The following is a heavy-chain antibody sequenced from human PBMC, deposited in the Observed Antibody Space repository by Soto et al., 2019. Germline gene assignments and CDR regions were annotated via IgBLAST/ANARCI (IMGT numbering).Heavy chain of an antibody. V-gene: IGHV6-1*01. CDR3: ERGRAAGRGAWLDS. J-gene: IGHJ5*01. Sequence: PSQTLSLTCDISGDSVSSNSAAWNWIRQSPSRGLEWLGRTYYRSKWYNDYAVSVRGRITINPDTSKNQFSLQLKSVTPDDTAVYSCERGRAAGRGAWLDSWGQGTQVTVSS. CDR1: GDSVSSNSAA. CDR2: TYYRSKWYN. D-gene: IGHD6-13*01.